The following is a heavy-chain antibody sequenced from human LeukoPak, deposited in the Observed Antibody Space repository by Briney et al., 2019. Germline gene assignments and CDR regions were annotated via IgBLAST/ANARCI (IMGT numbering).Heavy chain of an antibody. V-gene: IGHV3-21*01. CDR2: ISSSSSYI. J-gene: IGHJ4*02. CDR1: GFTFSSYS. D-gene: IGHD1-26*01. Sequence: GGSLRLSCAASGFTFSSYSMNLVRQAPGKGLEWVSSISSSSSYIYYADSVKGRFTISRDNAKNSLYLQMNSLRAEDTAVYYCARGRNSGSHRGYFDYWGQGTLVTVSS. CDR3: ARGRNSGSHRGYFDY.